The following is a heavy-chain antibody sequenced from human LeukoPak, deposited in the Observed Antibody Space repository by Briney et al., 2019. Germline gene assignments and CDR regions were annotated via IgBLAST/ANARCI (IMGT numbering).Heavy chain of an antibody. CDR2: IWYDGSNR. J-gene: IGHJ4*02. CDR3: ARGFRSNNYYFIDF. V-gene: IGHV3-33*01. D-gene: IGHD3-22*01. Sequence: GRSLRLSCAASGFTFSSYDTHWVRRAPGKGLEWVAVIWYDGSNRYYADSVEGRFTISRDNSNNTLHLQLNSLRAEDTAVYYCARGFRSNNYYFIDFWGQGTLVTVSS. CDR1: GFTFSSYD.